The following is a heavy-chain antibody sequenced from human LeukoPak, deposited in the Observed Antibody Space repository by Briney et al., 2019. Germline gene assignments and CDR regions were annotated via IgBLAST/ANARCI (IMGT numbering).Heavy chain of an antibody. Sequence: PGGSLRLSCAASGFTVSSHFMSWVRQAPGKGLEWVSVLKGRLTISRDNSKNTLYLQMDNLRTEDTAVYYCTRELLYHYYEYWGQGTLVTVSS. CDR1: GFTVSSHF. CDR3: TRELLYHYYEY. D-gene: IGHD3-3*01. J-gene: IGHJ4*02. V-gene: IGHV3-53*01.